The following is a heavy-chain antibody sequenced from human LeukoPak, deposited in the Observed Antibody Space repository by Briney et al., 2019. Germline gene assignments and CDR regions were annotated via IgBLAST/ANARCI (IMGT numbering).Heavy chain of an antibody. CDR1: GYTFTGYY. J-gene: IGHJ4*02. CDR3: ARDAYYYDSSGQVVDY. CDR2: INPNSGGT. V-gene: IGHV1-2*02. Sequence: ASVKVSCKASGYTFTGYYMHWVRQAPGQGLEWMGWINPNSGGTNYAQKFQGRVTMTRDTSISTAYMELSRLRSDDTAVYYCARDAYYYDSSGQVVDYWGQGTLVTVSS. D-gene: IGHD3-22*01.